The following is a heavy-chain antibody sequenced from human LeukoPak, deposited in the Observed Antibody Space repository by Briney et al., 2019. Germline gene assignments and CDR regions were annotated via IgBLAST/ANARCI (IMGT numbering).Heavy chain of an antibody. CDR2: IYDSVNT. CDR1: GGSISSCY. CDR3: ARVRRYYDSSGYPSRLFDY. D-gene: IGHD3-22*01. J-gene: IGHJ4*02. V-gene: IGHV4-59*01. Sequence: VTLSLTCTVSGGSISSCYWSWIRQSPGKGLEWIGYIYDSVNTNYNPSLESRVTISVDTSKKQFSLKLTSVTAADTAVYYCARVRRYYDSSGYPSRLFDYWGQGTLVTVSS.